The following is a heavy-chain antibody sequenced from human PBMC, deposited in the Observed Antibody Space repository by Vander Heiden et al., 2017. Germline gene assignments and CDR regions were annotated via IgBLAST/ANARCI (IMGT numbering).Heavy chain of an antibody. CDR1: GFTFSSYA. CDR2: ISYDGSNK. J-gene: IGHJ6*02. Sequence: CPASGFTFSSYAMHWVRQAPGKGLEWVAVISYDGSNKYYADSVKGRFTISRDNSKNTLYLQMNSLRAEDTAAYYCARARRRWLQFAYYYYGMDVWGQGTTVTVSS. D-gene: IGHD5-12*01. CDR3: ARARRRWLQFAYYYYGMDV. V-gene: IGHV3-30*01.